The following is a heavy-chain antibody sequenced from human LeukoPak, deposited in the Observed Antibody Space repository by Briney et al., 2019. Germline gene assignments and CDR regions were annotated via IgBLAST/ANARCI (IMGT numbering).Heavy chain of an antibody. CDR3: ARENFMATSGTTFDI. CDR1: GSTFSSYA. D-gene: IGHD1-1*01. Sequence: GGSLRLSCAASGSTFSSYAMNWVRQAPGKGLEWVSSVSSSSTNKFYADSVKGRFTISRDDAKNSLYLQMNSLRVEDTAVYYCARENFMATSGTTFDIWGQGTMVSVSS. CDR2: VSSSSTNK. J-gene: IGHJ3*02. V-gene: IGHV3-21*01.